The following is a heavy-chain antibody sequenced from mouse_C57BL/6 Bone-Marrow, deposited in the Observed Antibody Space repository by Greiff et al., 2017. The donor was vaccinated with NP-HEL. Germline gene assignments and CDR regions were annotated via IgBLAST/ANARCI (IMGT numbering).Heavy chain of an antibody. CDR1: GYTFTDYY. CDR3: ARKEENDGYWIYAMDY. Sequence: EVQLQQSGPELVKPGASVKISCKASGYTFTDYYMNWVKQSHGKSLEWIGDINPNNGGTSYNQKFKGKATLTVDKSSSTAYMERRSLTSEDSAVYYCARKEENDGYWIYAMDYWGQGTSVTVSS. CDR2: INPNNGGT. V-gene: IGHV1-26*01. D-gene: IGHD2-3*01. J-gene: IGHJ4*01.